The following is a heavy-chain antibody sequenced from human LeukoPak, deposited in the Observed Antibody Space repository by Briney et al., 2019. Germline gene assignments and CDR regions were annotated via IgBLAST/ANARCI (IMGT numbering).Heavy chain of an antibody. CDR2: IYHSGST. CDR1: GGSISSSNW. V-gene: IGHV4-4*02. CDR3: ARDGRAMVITPFDY. J-gene: IGHJ4*02. Sequence: PSGTLSLTCAVSGGSISSSNWWSWVRQPPGKGLEWIGEIYHSGSTNYNPSLKSRVTISVDTSKNQFSLKLSSVTAADTAVYYCARDGRAMVITPFDYWGQGTLVTVSS. D-gene: IGHD5-18*01.